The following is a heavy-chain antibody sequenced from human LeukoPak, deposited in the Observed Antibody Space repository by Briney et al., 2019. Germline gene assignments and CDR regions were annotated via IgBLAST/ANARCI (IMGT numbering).Heavy chain of an antibody. V-gene: IGHV1-69*04. J-gene: IGHJ4*02. CDR3: ASANYDFSDY. CDR2: IIPILGIA. Sequence: GASVKVSCKASGGTFSSYAISWVRQAPGQGLEWMGRIIPILGIANYAPKFQGRVTITADKSTSTAYMELSSLRSEDTAVYYCASANYDFSDYWGQGTLVTVSS. D-gene: IGHD3-3*01. CDR1: GGTFSSYA.